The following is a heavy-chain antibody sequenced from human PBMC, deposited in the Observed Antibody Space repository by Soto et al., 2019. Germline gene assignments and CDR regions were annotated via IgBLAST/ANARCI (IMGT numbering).Heavy chain of an antibody. CDR3: ARDLGGRGRFFEWLSFDY. CDR2: INPSGGST. Sequence: QVQLVQSGAEVKKPGASVKVSCKASGYTFTSYYMHWVRQAPGQGLEWMGIINPSGGSTSYAQKFLGRVTMTRDTSPSTVYMELSSLRSEDTAVYYCARDLGGRGRFFEWLSFDYWGQGTLVTVSS. J-gene: IGHJ4*02. CDR1: GYTFTSYY. D-gene: IGHD3-3*01. V-gene: IGHV1-46*01.